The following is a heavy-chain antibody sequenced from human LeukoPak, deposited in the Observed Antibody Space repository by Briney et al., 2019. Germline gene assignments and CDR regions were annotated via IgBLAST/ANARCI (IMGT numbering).Heavy chain of an antibody. J-gene: IGHJ4*02. V-gene: IGHV3-43D*03. D-gene: IGHD3-22*01. CDR3: ARLNTYYYDSNPS. CDR2: ISWDGGDT. CDR1: GFNFEDYA. Sequence: GGSLRLSCAASGFNFEDYAMHWVRQAPGKGLEWVSLISWDGGDTYYADSVKGRFTISRDNAKNALYLQMNSLRAEDTAVYYCARLNTYYYDSNPSWGQGTLVTVSS.